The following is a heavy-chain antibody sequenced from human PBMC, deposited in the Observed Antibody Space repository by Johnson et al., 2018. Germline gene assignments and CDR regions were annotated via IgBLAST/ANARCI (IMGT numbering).Heavy chain of an antibody. CDR1: GFTFSNYG. CDR2: IWYDGSNK. J-gene: IGHJ3*02. V-gene: IGHV3-33*01. CDR3: ARGSAGSYPRAFGI. Sequence: QVQLVQSGGGVVQPGRSLRLSCAASGFTFSNYGMHWVRQAPGKGLEWVAVIWYDGSNKYYADSVKGRFTISRDNSKNTLYLQMNSLGAEVAAVNYCARGSAGSYPRAFGIWGQGTMVTVSS.